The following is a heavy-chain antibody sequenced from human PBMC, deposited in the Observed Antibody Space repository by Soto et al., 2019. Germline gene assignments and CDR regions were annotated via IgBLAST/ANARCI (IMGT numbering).Heavy chain of an antibody. V-gene: IGHV1-18*01. CDR2: INANSGDT. Sequence: QVQLVQSGAEVKKPGASVKVSCKASGYTFTSYGITWVRQAPGQGLEWMGWINANSGDTNYAQNLQGRVTMTTDTSTNTAYLELRSLTYDYTAVYSCARGSTSVGWSLYGYWGQGTLVTVSS. CDR3: ARGSTSVGWSLYGY. D-gene: IGHD6-19*01. J-gene: IGHJ4*02. CDR1: GYTFTSYG.